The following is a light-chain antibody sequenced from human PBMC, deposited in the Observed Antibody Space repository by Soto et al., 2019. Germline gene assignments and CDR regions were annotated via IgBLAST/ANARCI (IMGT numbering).Light chain of an antibody. J-gene: IGKJ1*01. CDR2: AAS. V-gene: IGKV3-15*01. Sequence: EIVMTQSPATLSVSPGERVTLSCRASQSVSRILAWYQHKPGQAPRLLIYAASTRATGVPAGFSGSGSGTEFTLTISSLQSEDLAVYFCQQYSNWPTFGQGTKVDIK. CDR3: QQYSNWPT. CDR1: QSVSRI.